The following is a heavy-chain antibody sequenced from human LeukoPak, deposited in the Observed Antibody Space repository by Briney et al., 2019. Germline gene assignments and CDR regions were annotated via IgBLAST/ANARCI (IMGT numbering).Heavy chain of an antibody. CDR1: GFTFTSYS. CDR3: ARGEYSGSYYYFAY. V-gene: IGHV3-30*04. CDR2: ISYDGSHK. Sequence: GGSLRLSCAASGFTFTSYSMHWVRQAPGKGLEWVALISYDGSHKYYAGSVKGRLTISTDISKNTLYPQMNSLRTEDTAVYYCARGEYSGSYYYFAYWGQGTLVTVSS. D-gene: IGHD1-26*01. J-gene: IGHJ4*02.